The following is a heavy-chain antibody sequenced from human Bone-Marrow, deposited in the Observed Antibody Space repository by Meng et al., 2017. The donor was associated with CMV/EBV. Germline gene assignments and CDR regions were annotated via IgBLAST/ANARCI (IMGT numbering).Heavy chain of an antibody. J-gene: IGHJ4*02. CDR2: ISASNYR. D-gene: IGHD1-26*01. CDR1: GFTFSDYS. Sequence: GGSLRLSCVASGFTFSDYSMNWVRQAPGKGLECVSFISASNYRYYADSVKGRFTISRDNAKNSLYLQMNSLRADDTAVYYCARGIVGATADYWGQGTLVTVSS. CDR3: ARGIVGATADY. V-gene: IGHV3-21*01.